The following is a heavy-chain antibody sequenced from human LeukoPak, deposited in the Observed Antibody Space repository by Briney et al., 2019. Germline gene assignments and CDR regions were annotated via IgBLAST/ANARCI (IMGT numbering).Heavy chain of an antibody. CDR1: GGSISSYF. D-gene: IGHD5-12*01. CDR3: ARGDSGYDFGL. V-gene: IGHV4-4*07. CDR2: IYRSANT. Sequence: SETLSLTCTVSGGSISSYFWSWIRQPAGKGLEWIGRIYRSANTHYNPSLKSRVSMSVDTSKNQFSLKLSSLTAADTAVYFCARGDSGYDFGLWGQGTLVTVSS. J-gene: IGHJ5*02.